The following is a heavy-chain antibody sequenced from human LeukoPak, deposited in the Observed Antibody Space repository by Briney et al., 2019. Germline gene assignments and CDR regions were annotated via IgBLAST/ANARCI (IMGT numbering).Heavy chain of an antibody. V-gene: IGHV2-5*01. CDR3: AHRGGGSFDY. D-gene: IGHD5-12*01. Sequence: ESGPTLVKPTQALTLTCAFSGFSLSTTGVAVGWIRQPPGKALEWLALIYWSDDKRYSPSLKSRLTITKDTSKNQVVLTVTNMDPVDTATYYCAHRGGGSFDYWGQGTLVTVSS. CDR2: IYWSDDK. CDR1: GFSLSTTGVA. J-gene: IGHJ4*02.